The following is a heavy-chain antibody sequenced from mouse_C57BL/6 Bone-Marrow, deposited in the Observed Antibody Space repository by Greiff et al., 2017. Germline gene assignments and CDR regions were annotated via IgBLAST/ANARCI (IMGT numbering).Heavy chain of an antibody. CDR3: TRNGYPYWYFDV. D-gene: IGHD2-2*01. CDR1: GYTFTSYT. J-gene: IGHJ1*03. Sequence: VQLQQSGAELARPGASVKMSCKASGYTFTSYTMHWVKQRPGQGLEWIGYINPSSAYTQYNQKFKDKATLTADKSSSTAYMQLSSLTSEDAAVDYCTRNGYPYWYFDVWGTGTAVTVSS. V-gene: IGHV1-4*01. CDR2: INPSSAYT.